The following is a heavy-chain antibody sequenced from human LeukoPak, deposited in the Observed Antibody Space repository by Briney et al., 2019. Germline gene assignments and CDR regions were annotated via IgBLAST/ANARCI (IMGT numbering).Heavy chain of an antibody. CDR3: ARGRGAVVWAPYDI. J-gene: IGHJ3*02. Sequence: GASVKVSCKASGGTFSSYAISWVRQAPGQGLEWMGGIIPIFGTANYAQKFQGRVTITADESTSTAYMELSSLRSEDTAVYYCARGRGAVVWAPYDIWGQGTMVTVSS. CDR1: GGTFSSYA. CDR2: IIPIFGTA. V-gene: IGHV1-69*13. D-gene: IGHD6-19*01.